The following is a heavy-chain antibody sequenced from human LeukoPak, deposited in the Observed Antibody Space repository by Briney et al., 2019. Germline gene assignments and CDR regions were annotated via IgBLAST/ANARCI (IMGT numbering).Heavy chain of an antibody. Sequence: SETLSLTCTVSGGSISSYYWSWIRQPPGKGLEWIGYINYSGSTNYNPSLKSRITISVDTSKNQFSLKLSSVTAADTAVYYCARRGRYYDILTGYPDYYFDYWGQGTLVTVSS. CDR2: INYSGST. J-gene: IGHJ4*02. V-gene: IGHV4-59*12. CDR3: ARRGRYYDILTGYPDYYFDY. D-gene: IGHD3-9*01. CDR1: GGSISSYY.